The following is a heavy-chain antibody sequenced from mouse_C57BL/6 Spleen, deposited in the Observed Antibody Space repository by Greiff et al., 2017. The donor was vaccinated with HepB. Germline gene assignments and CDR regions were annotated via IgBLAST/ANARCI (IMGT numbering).Heavy chain of an antibody. CDR2: INPNNGGT. V-gene: IGHV1-18*01. J-gene: IGHJ2*01. CDR1: GYTFTDYN. D-gene: IGHD1-1*01. Sequence: VQLKESGPELVKPGASVKIPCKASGYTFTDYNMDWVKQSHGKSLEWIGDINPNNGGTIYNQKFKGKATLTVDKSSSTAYMELRSLTSEDTAVYYCARRRGITTVVADYVDYWGQGTTLTVSS. CDR3: ARRRGITTVVADYVDY.